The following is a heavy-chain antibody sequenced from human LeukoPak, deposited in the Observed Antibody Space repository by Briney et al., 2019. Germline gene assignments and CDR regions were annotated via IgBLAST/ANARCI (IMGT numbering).Heavy chain of an antibody. V-gene: IGHV3-30-3*01. CDR2: ISYDGSNE. D-gene: IGHD6-19*01. CDR3: ARASGWSQPYYLDH. Sequence: PGGSLRLPCAASGFTFSGYAMHWVRQTPGKGLEWMAVISYDGSNEYYADSVKGRFTISRDNSKKTLYLQMNSLRAEDTAVYYCARASGWSQPYYLDHWGQGTLVTVSS. CDR1: GFTFSGYA. J-gene: IGHJ4*02.